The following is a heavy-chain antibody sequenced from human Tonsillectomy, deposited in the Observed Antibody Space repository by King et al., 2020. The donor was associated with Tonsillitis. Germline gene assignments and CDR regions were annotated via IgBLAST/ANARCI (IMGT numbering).Heavy chain of an antibody. CDR1: RFTFSSYG. D-gene: IGHD3-22*01. CDR2: IWFDGSKK. J-gene: IGHJ4*02. V-gene: IGHV3-33*08. Sequence: VQLVESGGGVVQPGRSLRLSCAASRFTFSSYGRYWGRQAPGKGLGWGAVIWFDGSKKYYADSGKGRFTISRENSKNTLYLQLNSLRAEDTAVYYWARVAHYYDNSGYSDYWGQGTLVTVSS. CDR3: ARVAHYYDNSGYSDY.